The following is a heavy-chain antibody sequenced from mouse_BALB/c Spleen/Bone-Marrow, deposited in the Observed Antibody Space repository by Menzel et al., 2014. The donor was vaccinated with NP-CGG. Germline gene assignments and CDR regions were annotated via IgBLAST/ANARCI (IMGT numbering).Heavy chain of an antibody. CDR3: ARGLAMRNDPAWFAY. CDR1: GFTFSSYA. CDR2: ISSGGSYT. J-gene: IGHJ3*01. Sequence: EVMLVESGGGLVKPGGSLKLSCAASGFTFSSYALSWVRQSPKKRPEWGAEISSGGSYTYYPDTATGRFTISRDNAKNSLYMELSSLSSEDTAVYCGARGLAMRNDPAWFAYWGQGTLVTVSA. D-gene: IGHD2-3*01. V-gene: IGHV5-9-4*01.